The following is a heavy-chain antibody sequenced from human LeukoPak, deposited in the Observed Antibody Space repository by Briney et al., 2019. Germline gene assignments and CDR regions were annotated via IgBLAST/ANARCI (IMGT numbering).Heavy chain of an antibody. CDR1: GFTFSSYW. D-gene: IGHD2-8*01. V-gene: IGHV3-7*01. CDR2: IKLDGSEK. J-gene: IGHJ4*02. Sequence: PGGSLRLPCAASGFTFSSYWMSWVRQAPGKGLEWVANIKLDGSEKYYVGSVKGRFTISRDNAKNSLYLQMNNLGAEDTAVYYCATDPDSYCTSSTCDFDYWGQGTLVTVSS. CDR3: ATDPDSYCTSSTCDFDY.